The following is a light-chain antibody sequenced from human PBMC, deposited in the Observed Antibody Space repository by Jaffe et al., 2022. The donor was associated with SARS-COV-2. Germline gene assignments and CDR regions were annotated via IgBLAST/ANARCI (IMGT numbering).Light chain of an antibody. J-gene: IGKJ1*01. Sequence: EIVMTQSPATLSVSPGERATLSCRASQSVSSNLAWYQQKPGQAPRLLIYGASTRAGGIPARFSGSGSGTEFTLTISSLQSEDFAVYYCQQYNNWPRTFGQGTKVEIK. V-gene: IGKV3-15*01. CDR1: QSVSSN. CDR2: GAS. CDR3: QQYNNWPRT.